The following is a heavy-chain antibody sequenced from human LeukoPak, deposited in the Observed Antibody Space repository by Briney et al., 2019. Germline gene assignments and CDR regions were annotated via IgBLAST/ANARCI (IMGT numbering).Heavy chain of an antibody. D-gene: IGHD6-19*01. J-gene: IGHJ4*02. CDR2: ISGSGGNT. CDR1: GFTFSNYA. V-gene: IGHV3-23*01. Sequence: GGSLRLSCAASGFTFSNYAMSWVRQAPGKGLEWVSAISGSGGNTYYADSVKGRFTISRDNSKNTLYLQMISLRAEDTAVYYCARDVGGWYDYWGQGTLVTVSS. CDR3: ARDVGGWYDY.